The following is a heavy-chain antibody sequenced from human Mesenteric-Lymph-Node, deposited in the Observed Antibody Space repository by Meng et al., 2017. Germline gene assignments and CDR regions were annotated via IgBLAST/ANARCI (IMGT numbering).Heavy chain of an antibody. D-gene: IGHD3-10*01. CDR1: GFTLSSYA. CDR3: AKDRNFGSGEKTN. J-gene: IGHJ4*02. V-gene: IGHV3-23*01. CDR2: ISGSGVST. Sequence: GGPLRLSCAASGFTLSSYAMSWVRQTPGKGLEWVSAISGSGVSTYYADSVKGRFTISRDNSKNTVYLQMNSLRAEDTAVYYCAKDRNFGSGEKTNWGQGTLVTVSS.